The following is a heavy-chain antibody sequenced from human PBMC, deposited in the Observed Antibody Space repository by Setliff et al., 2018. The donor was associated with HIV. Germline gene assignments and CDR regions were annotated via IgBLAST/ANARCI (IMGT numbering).Heavy chain of an antibody. J-gene: IGHJ4*02. CDR3: ARSCRSSGYCHFDY. CDR1: RFTFTNYV. V-gene: IGHV3-23*01. Sequence: QPGGSLRLSCAASRFTFTNYVMSWVRQAPGRGLEWVSSISPGGIDTYYADSVKGRFTISRDNSKNTLYLQMNSLRAEDTAVYFCARSCRSSGYCHFDYWGQGTLVTVSS. CDR2: ISPGGIDT. D-gene: IGHD3-22*01.